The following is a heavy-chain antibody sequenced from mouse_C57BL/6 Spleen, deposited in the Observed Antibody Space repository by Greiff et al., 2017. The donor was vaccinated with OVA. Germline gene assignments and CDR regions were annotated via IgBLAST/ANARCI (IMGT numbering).Heavy chain of an antibody. D-gene: IGHD3-3*01. Sequence: QVQLQQPGAELVKPGASVKLSCKASGYTFTSYWMQWVKQRPGQGLEWIGEIDPSDSYTNYTQKFKGKATLTVDTSSSTAYMQLSSLTSEDSAVYYCARSGDRAMDYWGQGTSVTVSS. CDR2: IDPSDSYT. J-gene: IGHJ4*01. CDR1: GYTFTSYW. V-gene: IGHV1-50*01. CDR3: ARSGDRAMDY.